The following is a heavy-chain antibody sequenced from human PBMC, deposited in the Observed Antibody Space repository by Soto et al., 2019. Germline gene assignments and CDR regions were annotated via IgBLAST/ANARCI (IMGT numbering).Heavy chain of an antibody. V-gene: IGHV3-23*01. CDR1: GLTFGSRA. Sequence: PGGSLRLSCVASGLTFGSRAMSWDRQSPGEGLQWVSTITDTGGDAKYADSVRGRFVISRDNSKKTLYLQMTSLTAEDSAMYFCARGSTDSYPGSRIFDFWGRGTLVTVSS. CDR3: ARGSTDSYPGSRIFDF. CDR2: ITDTGGDA. J-gene: IGHJ4*02. D-gene: IGHD3-10*01.